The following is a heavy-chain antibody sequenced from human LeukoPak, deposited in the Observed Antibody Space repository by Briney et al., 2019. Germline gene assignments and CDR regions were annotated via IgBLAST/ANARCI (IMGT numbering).Heavy chain of an antibody. CDR2: IYPGDSDT. V-gene: IGHV5-51*01. D-gene: IGHD2-15*01. Sequence: GQSLKISCQGSAYSFTSYWIRWVRQMPGKGMEWMGIIYPGDSDTRYSPSFQGQVTISADKSISTAYLQWSSLKASDTAMYYCVLADCSGGSCYSPVDPWGQGALVTVSS. J-gene: IGHJ5*02. CDR1: AYSFTSYW. CDR3: VLADCSGGSCYSPVDP.